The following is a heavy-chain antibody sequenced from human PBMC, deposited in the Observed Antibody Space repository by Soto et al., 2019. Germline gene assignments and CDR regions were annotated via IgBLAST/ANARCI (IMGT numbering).Heavy chain of an antibody. CDR2: IITMFGTR. CDR1: GGAFSNYP. CDR3: ASPGLAAATKGYVF. D-gene: IGHD6-13*01. V-gene: IGHV1-69*01. J-gene: IGHJ4*02. Sequence: QVQLVQSGAEVKRPGSSVKVSCKTSGGAFSNYPISLARPAPGQGLEWMGEIITMFGTRNYAQKFQGRLPITADESTSTDYMELSSFSSEDTAVYYCASPGLAAATKGYVFGGQGTLVTVSS.